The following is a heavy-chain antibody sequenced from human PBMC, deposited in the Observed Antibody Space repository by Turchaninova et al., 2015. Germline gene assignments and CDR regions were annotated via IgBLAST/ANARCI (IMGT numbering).Heavy chain of an antibody. CDR2: ISTSSSFT. V-gene: IGHV3-11*03. CDR3: VKWRDFCSRITCLSSFDY. CDR1: GFRFSDYY. J-gene: IGHJ4*02. D-gene: IGHD5-24*01. Sequence: VLGGGSLRLSCAASGFRFSDYYMSWIRQAPGKGLEWISYISTSSSFTNYADSVKGRFTMSRDNAKNSLHLQMNTLRAEDTAVYSCVKWRDFCSRITCLSSFDYWGQGTPVTVSS.